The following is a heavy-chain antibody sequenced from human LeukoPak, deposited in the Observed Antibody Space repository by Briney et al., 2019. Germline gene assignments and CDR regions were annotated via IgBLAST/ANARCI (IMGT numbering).Heavy chain of an antibody. V-gene: IGHV3-33*01. CDR2: IWYDGSNK. J-gene: IGHJ4*02. CDR1: GFTFSSYG. Sequence: GGSLRLSCAASGFTFSSYGMHWVRQAPGKGLEWVAVIWYDGSNKYYADSVKGRFTISRDNAKNSLYLQMNSLRAEDTAVYYCARAHSYCSGGSCQRGYFDYWGQGTLVTVSS. D-gene: IGHD2-15*01. CDR3: ARAHSYCSGGSCQRGYFDY.